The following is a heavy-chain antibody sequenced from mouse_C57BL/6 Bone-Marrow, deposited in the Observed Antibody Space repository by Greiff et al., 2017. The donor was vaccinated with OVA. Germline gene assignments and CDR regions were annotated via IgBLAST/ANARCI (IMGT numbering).Heavy chain of an antibody. V-gene: IGHV10-1*01. CDR2: IRSKSNNYAT. Sequence: EVQLVESGGGLVQPKGSLKLSCAASGFSFNTYAMNWVRQAPGKGLEWVARIRSKSNNYATYYADSVKDRFTISRDDSESMLYLQMNNLKTEDTAMYYCVRHAITTGYFDVWGTGTTVTVSS. CDR3: VRHAITTGYFDV. CDR1: GFSFNTYA. D-gene: IGHD1-1*01. J-gene: IGHJ1*03.